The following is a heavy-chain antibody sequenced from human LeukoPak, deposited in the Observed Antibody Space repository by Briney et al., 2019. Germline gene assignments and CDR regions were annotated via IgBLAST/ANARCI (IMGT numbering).Heavy chain of an antibody. D-gene: IGHD3-16*01. J-gene: IGHJ5*02. CDR1: GGSISSYY. CDR2: IYYSGST. V-gene: IGHV4-59*01. Sequence: SETLSLTCTVPGGSISSYYWSWLRQPPGKGLEGIGYIYYSGSTNDNPSLNSQVTISVDTSKNQFSLKLSSVTAADTAFCYCVRDRGLGRGFDPWGQGTMVTVSS. CDR3: VRDRGLGRGFDP.